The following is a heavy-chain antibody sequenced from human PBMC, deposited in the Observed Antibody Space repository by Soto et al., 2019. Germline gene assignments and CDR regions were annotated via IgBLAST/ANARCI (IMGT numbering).Heavy chain of an antibody. Sequence: QVQLVQSGAEVKKPGSSVKVSCKASGGTFSSYAISWVRQAPGQGLEWMGGIIPIFGTANYAQKFQGRVTITADESTSTAYMELSSLRSEDTAVYYCARTYYDILTGYYGIYYFDYWGQGTLVTVSS. CDR1: GGTFSSYA. J-gene: IGHJ4*02. V-gene: IGHV1-69*01. D-gene: IGHD3-9*01. CDR3: ARTYYDILTGYYGIYYFDY. CDR2: IIPIFGTA.